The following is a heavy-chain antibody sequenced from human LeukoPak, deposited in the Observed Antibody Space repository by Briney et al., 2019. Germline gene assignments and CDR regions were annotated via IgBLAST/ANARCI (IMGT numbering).Heavy chain of an antibody. CDR3: ARGVRIEGSGSYEGPFFDY. Sequence: GASLKVSCKASGYTFTSYYMHWVRQAPGQGHEWMGIINPSGGSASYAQKFQGRVTMIRDTSTSTVYMELSSLRSEDTAVYYCARGVRIEGSGSYEGPFFDYWGQGTLVTVSS. D-gene: IGHD3-10*01. V-gene: IGHV1-46*01. CDR2: INPSGGSA. J-gene: IGHJ4*02. CDR1: GYTFTSYY.